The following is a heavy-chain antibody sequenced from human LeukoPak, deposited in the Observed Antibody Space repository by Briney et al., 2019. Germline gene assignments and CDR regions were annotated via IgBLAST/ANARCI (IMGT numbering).Heavy chain of an antibody. CDR1: GFTFSSYA. J-gene: IGHJ4*02. CDR2: ISYDGNNK. Sequence: GGSLRLSCAASGFTFSSYAMHWVRQAPGKGPEWVAVISYDGNNKYYADSVKGRFTISRDNSKNTLYLQMNSLRPEDTSIYYCARGDYGDYFWGQGTLVTVSS. V-gene: IGHV3-30*04. D-gene: IGHD4-17*01. CDR3: ARGDYGDYF.